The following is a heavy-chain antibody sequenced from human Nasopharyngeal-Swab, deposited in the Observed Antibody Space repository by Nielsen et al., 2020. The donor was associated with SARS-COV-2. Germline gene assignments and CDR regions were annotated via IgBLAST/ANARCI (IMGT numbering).Heavy chain of an antibody. CDR2: INPSGGST. Sequence: VRQMPGKGLEWMGIINPSGGSTSYAQKFQGRVTMTRDTSTSTVYMELSSLRSEDTAVYYCAREDIVGPLLDYWGQGTPVTVSS. D-gene: IGHD1-26*01. J-gene: IGHJ4*02. V-gene: IGHV1-46*01. CDR3: AREDIVGPLLDY.